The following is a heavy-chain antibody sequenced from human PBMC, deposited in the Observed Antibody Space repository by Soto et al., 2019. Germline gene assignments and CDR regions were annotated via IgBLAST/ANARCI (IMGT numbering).Heavy chain of an antibody. J-gene: IGHJ4*02. CDR1: GVHFSSYS. D-gene: IGHD5-12*01. V-gene: IGHV3-21*01. CDR2: ISSSSSYI. CDR3: ARGYSGYGAALDY. Sequence: GGSLRLSCAASGVHFSSYSMNWVRQAPGKGLEWVSSISSSSSYIYYADSVKGRFTISRDNAKNSLYLQMNSLRAEDTAVYYCARGYSGYGAALDYWGQGTLVTVSS.